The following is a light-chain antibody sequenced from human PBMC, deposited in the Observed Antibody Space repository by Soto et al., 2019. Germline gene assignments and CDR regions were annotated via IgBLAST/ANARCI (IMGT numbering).Light chain of an antibody. CDR3: QQRSNWPS. Sequence: EIVLTQSPATLSLSPGERATLSCRASQSVGSYLAWYQQKPGQAPGLLIYDASNRATGIPARFSGSGSGTDFTLTISSLEPEDFAVYYCQQRSNWPSFGPGTKVDIK. CDR2: DAS. V-gene: IGKV3-11*01. J-gene: IGKJ3*01. CDR1: QSVGSY.